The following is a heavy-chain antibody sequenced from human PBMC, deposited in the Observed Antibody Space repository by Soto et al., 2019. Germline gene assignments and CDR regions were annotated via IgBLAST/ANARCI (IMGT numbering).Heavy chain of an antibody. CDR2: IYYSGST. V-gene: IGHV4-59*01. D-gene: IGHD6-19*01. Sequence: SETLSLTCTVSGGSISSYYWSWIRQPPGKGLEWIGYIYYSGSTNYNPSLKSRVTISVDTSKNQFSLKLSSVTAADTAVYYRARLPVAGRTDVWAQGTTVTVSS. J-gene: IGHJ6*02. CDR1: GGSISSYY. CDR3: ARLPVAGRTDV.